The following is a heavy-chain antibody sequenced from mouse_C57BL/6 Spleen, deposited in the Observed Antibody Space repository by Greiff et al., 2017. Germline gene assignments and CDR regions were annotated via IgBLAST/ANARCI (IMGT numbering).Heavy chain of an antibody. CDR2: IDPSDSYT. J-gene: IGHJ2*01. CDR3: ARSGTGDYFDY. Sequence: QVQLQQPGAELVMPGASVKLSCKASGYTFTSYWMHWVKQRPGPGLAWIGEIDPSDSYTNYNQKFKGKSTLTVDKSSSTAYMQLSSLTSEDAAVYYCARSGTGDYFDYWGQGTTRTVSS. D-gene: IGHD4-1*01. CDR1: GYTFTSYW. V-gene: IGHV1-69*01.